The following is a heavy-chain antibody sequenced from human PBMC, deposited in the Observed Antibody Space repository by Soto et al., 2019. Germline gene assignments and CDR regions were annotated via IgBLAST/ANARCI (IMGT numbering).Heavy chain of an antibody. CDR1: GDSISRRSYY. Sequence: PSETLSLTCTVTGDSISRRSYYWGWIRQPPGKGLEWIGSIYYSGSTYNNPSLRSRVSMTIDTSKNQFSLHLNSVTPEDTAVYYCAREFPYYESSDSYFDYWGQGALVTVSS. D-gene: IGHD3-16*01. V-gene: IGHV4-39*02. CDR3: AREFPYYESSDSYFDY. CDR2: IYYSGST. J-gene: IGHJ4*02.